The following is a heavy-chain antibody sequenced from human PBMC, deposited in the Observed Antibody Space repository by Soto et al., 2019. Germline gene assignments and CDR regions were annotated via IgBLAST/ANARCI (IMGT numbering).Heavy chain of an antibody. D-gene: IGHD6-6*01. CDR3: ARRGRIAARPGYYYYYGMDV. CDR1: GGTFSSYA. J-gene: IGHJ6*02. V-gene: IGHV1-69*01. Sequence: QVQLVQSGAEVKKPGSSVKVSRKASGGTFSSYAISWVRQAPGQGLEWMGGIIPIFGTANYAQKFQGRVTITADESTSTAYMELSSLRSEDTAVYYCARRGRIAARPGYYYYYGMDVWGQGTTVTVSS. CDR2: IIPIFGTA.